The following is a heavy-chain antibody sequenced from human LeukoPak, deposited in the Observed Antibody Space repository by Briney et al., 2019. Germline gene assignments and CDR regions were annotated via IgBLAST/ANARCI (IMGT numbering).Heavy chain of an antibody. Sequence: SETLSLTCTVSGGSISSSSYYWGWIRQPPGKGPEWIGSIYYSGSTYYNPSLKSRVTISVDTSKNQFSLKLSSVTAADTAVYYCASTSTSNYYYYYYMDVWGKGTTVTVSS. CDR1: GGSISSSSYY. J-gene: IGHJ6*03. V-gene: IGHV4-39*01. CDR2: IYYSGST. CDR3: ASTSTSNYYYYYYMDV. D-gene: IGHD2-2*01.